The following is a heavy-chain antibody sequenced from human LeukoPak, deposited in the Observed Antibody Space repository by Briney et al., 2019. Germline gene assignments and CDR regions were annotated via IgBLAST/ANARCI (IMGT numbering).Heavy chain of an antibody. D-gene: IGHD3-3*01. CDR3: ASEVGYRSLGY. J-gene: IGHJ4*02. Sequence: GGSLRLSCAASGFTFNDDTTHWVRQTPGRGLEWVSYITWKTHRTNYADSVKGRFTVSRDNRKDSLYLQMNSLSTEDTGLYHCASEVGYRSLGYLGQGTLVTVSS. CDR1: GFTFNDDT. CDR2: ITWKTHRT. V-gene: IGHV3-43*01.